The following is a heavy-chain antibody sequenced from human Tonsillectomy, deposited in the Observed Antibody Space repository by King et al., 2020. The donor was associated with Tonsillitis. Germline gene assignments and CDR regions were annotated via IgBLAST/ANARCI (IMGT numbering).Heavy chain of an antibody. Sequence: VQLQQWGAGLLKPSETLSLTCAVYGGSFSGYYWSWIRQPPGKGLEWIGEINHSGSTNYNTSLKSRVTVSVDTSKNQFSLKLSSVTAADTAEYYCARGYDSGGYWFDYWGQGTLVTVSS. CDR2: INHSGST. CDR3: ARGYDSGGYWFDY. J-gene: IGHJ4*02. V-gene: IGHV4-34*01. CDR1: GGSFSGYY. D-gene: IGHD3-22*01.